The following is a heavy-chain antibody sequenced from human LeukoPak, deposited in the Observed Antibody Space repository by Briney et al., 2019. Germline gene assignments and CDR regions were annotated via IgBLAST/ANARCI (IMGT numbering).Heavy chain of an antibody. J-gene: IGHJ6*02. CDR3: ARDPAIWWELLLSSWGHYYYGMEV. CDR2: ISAYNGNT. Sequence: ASVTVTCKASGYTFTSCRTSWVRQAPGQGLEWMGWISAYNGNTNYAQKLQGRFTMTTDTSTSTAYMELRSLRSDDTAVYYCARDPAIWWELLLSSWGHYYYGMEVWGQGTTVTVSS. CDR1: GYTFTSCR. V-gene: IGHV1-18*01. D-gene: IGHD1-26*01.